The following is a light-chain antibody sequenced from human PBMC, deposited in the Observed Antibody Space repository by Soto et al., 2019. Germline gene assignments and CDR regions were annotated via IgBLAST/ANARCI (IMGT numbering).Light chain of an antibody. CDR3: SSYTSSSTLVV. J-gene: IGLJ2*01. CDR2: DVS. V-gene: IGLV2-14*01. Sequence: SALTQPASVSGSPGQSITISFTGTSSDGGGYNYVSWYQQHPGKAPKLMIYDVSNRPSGVSNRFSGSKSGNTASLTISGLQAEDEADYYCSSYTSSSTLVVFGGGTKVTVL. CDR1: SSDGGGYNY.